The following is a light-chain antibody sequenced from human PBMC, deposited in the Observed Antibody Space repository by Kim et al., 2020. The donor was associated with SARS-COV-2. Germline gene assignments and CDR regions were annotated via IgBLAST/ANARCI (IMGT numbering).Light chain of an antibody. CDR3: CSYVSVSTSWL. CDR2: EVM. J-gene: IGLJ1*01. V-gene: IGLV2-23*02. Sequence: QSITISCTGTSNDVGGFDFVSWYQVHPGKAPKLILYEVMERPSGVSVRFSGAKSGNTASLRISALRLEDEADYFCCSYVSVSTSWLFGGGTKVTVL. CDR1: SNDVGGFDF.